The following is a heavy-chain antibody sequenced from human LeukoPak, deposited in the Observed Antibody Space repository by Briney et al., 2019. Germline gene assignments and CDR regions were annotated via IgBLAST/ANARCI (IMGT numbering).Heavy chain of an antibody. J-gene: IGHJ3*02. Sequence: SSETLSLTCTVSGGSISTYYWNWIRQPPGKGLEWIGYIYYSGTTNYNPSLKSRVTISVDTSKNQFSLKLSSVTAADTAVYYCARDSRAFDIWGQGTMVTVSS. CDR3: ARDSRAFDI. V-gene: IGHV4-59*01. CDR2: IYYSGTT. CDR1: GGSISTYY.